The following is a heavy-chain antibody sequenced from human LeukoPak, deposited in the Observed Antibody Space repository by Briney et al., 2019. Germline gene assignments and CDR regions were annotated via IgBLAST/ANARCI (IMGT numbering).Heavy chain of an antibody. D-gene: IGHD3-10*01. J-gene: IGHJ4*02. CDR1: GFTFSSSG. V-gene: IGHV1-58*02. CDR2: IAVGSANT. Sequence: SVKVSRKASGFTFSSSGMQWVRQARGQRLEWIGWIAVGSANTNYAQKFQERVTITRDMSTSTAYMELSSLRSEDTAVYYCAATQELYPYYFDCWGQGTLVTVSS. CDR3: AATQELYPYYFDC.